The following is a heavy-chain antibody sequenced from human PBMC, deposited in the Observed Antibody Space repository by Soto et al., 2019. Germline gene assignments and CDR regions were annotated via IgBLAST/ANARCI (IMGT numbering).Heavy chain of an antibody. Sequence: GGSLRLSCAASGFTFSSYSMNWVRQAPGKGLEWVSSISSSSSYIYYADSVKGRFTISRDNAKNSLYLQMNSLRAEDTAVYYCARDSLNSTTSPFWRYYYYGMDVWGQGTTGTVSS. CDR3: ARDSLNSTTSPFWRYYYYGMDV. CDR1: GFTFSSYS. D-gene: IGHD3-3*01. CDR2: ISSSSSYI. V-gene: IGHV3-21*01. J-gene: IGHJ6*02.